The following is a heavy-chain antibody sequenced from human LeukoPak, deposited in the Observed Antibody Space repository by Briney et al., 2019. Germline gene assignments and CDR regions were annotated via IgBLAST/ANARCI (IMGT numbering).Heavy chain of an antibody. Sequence: GGSLRLSCAASGFTFSSYSMNWVRQAPGKGLEWVSYISSSSTTIYYADSVKGRFTISRDNAKNSLYLQMNSLRAEDTAVYYCARLTRQLSGSTNDYWGPGTLVTVSS. CDR2: ISSSSTTI. CDR3: ARLTRQLSGSTNDY. V-gene: IGHV3-48*04. D-gene: IGHD3-10*01. CDR1: GFTFSSYS. J-gene: IGHJ4*02.